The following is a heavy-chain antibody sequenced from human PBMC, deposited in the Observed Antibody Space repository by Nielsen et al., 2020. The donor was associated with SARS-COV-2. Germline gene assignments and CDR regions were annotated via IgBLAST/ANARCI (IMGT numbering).Heavy chain of an antibody. V-gene: IGHV4-31*03. CDR2: IYYSGST. D-gene: IGHD6-13*01. Sequence: SETLSLTCTVSGGSISSGGYYWSWIRQHPGKGLEWIGYIYYSGSTYYNPSLKSRVTISVDTSKNQFSLKLSSVTAADTAVYYCARDQAAAGMRYFDYWGQGTQVTVSS. CDR1: GGSISSGGYY. CDR3: ARDQAAAGMRYFDY. J-gene: IGHJ4*02.